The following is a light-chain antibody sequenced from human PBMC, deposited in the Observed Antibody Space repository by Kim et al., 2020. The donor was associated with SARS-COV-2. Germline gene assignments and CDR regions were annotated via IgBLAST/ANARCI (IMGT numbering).Light chain of an antibody. CDR2: YDS. J-gene: IGLJ2*01. CDR3: QVWDSSSDHPV. Sequence: PGKTARITCGGNNIGSKSVHCYQQKPGQAPVLVIYYDSDRPSGIPERFSGSNSGNTATLTISRVEAGDEADYYCQVWDSSSDHPVFGGGTKLTVL. V-gene: IGLV3-21*04. CDR1: NIGSKS.